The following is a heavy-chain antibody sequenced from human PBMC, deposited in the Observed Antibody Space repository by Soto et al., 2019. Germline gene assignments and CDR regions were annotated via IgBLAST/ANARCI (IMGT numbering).Heavy chain of an antibody. CDR1: GITFSSYG. V-gene: IGHV3-30*18. D-gene: IGHD6-13*01. Sequence: QVQLVESGGGVVQPGRSLRLSCAASGITFSSYGMLWVRQAPGKGLEWVAVISYDGSNIYYADSVKGRFTISRDNSRNTLYLQMNSLRADDTAVYYCAKEFSSSWYYFDYWGQGTLVTVSS. CDR2: ISYDGSNI. CDR3: AKEFSSSWYYFDY. J-gene: IGHJ4*02.